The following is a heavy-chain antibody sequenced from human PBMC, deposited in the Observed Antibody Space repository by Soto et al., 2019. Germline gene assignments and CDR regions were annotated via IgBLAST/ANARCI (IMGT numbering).Heavy chain of an antibody. Sequence: PGGSLRLSCAASGFTFSSYGMHWFRQAPGKGLEWVSVISGSGGSSYYAASVKGRFTISRDNSKNTVYLQMNGLRAEDTALYFCAKVTXRAAAGRYEYYKYGMDVWGQGATVTVSS. J-gene: IGHJ6*02. D-gene: IGHD6-13*01. V-gene: IGHV3-23*01. CDR1: GFTFSSYG. CDR2: ISGSGGSS. CDR3: AKVTXRAAAGRYEYYKYGMDV.